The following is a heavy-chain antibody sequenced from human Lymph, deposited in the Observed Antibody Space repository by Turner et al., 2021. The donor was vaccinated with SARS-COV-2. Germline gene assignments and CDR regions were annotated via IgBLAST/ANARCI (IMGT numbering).Heavy chain of an antibody. Sequence: EVQLVESGGGLVKPGGSLRLSCAASVFTSSTYSMNWVRQAPGKGLWWISSISSSSSYIYYADSVKGRFTISRDDAKNSLYLQMNSLRAEDTAVYYCARDIPTTADYFDYWGQGTLVTVSS. CDR3: ARDIPTTADYFDY. CDR1: VFTSSTYS. J-gene: IGHJ4*02. D-gene: IGHD4-17*01. CDR2: ISSSSSYI. V-gene: IGHV3-21*01.